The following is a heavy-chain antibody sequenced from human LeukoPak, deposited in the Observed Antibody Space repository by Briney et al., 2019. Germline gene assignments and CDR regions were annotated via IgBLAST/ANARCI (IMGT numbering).Heavy chain of an antibody. CDR3: ARGHSSSWYWDYYYGMDV. J-gene: IGHJ6*02. CDR2: MNPNSGNT. CDR1: GYTFTSYD. D-gene: IGHD6-13*01. Sequence: SVKVSCQASGYTFTSYDINWVRQATGQRLEWMGWMNPNSGNTGYAQKFQGRVTMTRNTSISTAYMELSSLRSEDTAVYYCARGHSSSWYWDYYYGMDVWGQGTTVTVSS. V-gene: IGHV1-8*01.